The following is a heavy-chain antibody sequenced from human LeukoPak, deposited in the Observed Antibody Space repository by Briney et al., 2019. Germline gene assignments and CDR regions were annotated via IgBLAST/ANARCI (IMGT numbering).Heavy chain of an antibody. D-gene: IGHD6-19*01. CDR1: GFTVSSNY. J-gene: IGHJ4*02. CDR3: ARVQAVAGFLDKNPDY. Sequence: GGSLRLSCAASGFTVSSNYMSWVRQAPGKGLEWVSVIYSGGSTYYADSVKGRFTISRDNSKNTLYLQMNSLRAEDTAVYYCARVQAVAGFLDKNPDYWGQGTLVTVSS. V-gene: IGHV3-53*01. CDR2: IYSGGST.